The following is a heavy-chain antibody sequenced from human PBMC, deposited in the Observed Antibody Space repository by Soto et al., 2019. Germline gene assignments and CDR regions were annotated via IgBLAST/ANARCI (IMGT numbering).Heavy chain of an antibody. J-gene: IGHJ5*02. CDR1: GFTFSSYA. CDR2: ISGSGGST. D-gene: IGHD6-13*01. Sequence: GGSLRLSCAASGFTFSSYAMNWVSQAPGKGLEWVSAISGSGGSTYYADSVKGRFTISRDNSKNTLYLQINSLRAEDTAVYYCAKDASRSRMYSRRWYEENWFDPWGQGT. V-gene: IGHV3-23*01. CDR3: AKDASRSRMYSRRWYEENWFDP.